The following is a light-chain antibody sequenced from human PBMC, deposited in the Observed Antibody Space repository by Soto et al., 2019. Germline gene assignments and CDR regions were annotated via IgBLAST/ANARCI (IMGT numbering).Light chain of an antibody. CDR3: QQRSNWPPTWT. V-gene: IGKV3-11*01. Sequence: EIVLTQSPVTLSLSPGERATLFCRASQSVGTYLAWYQQKPGQAPRLLIYDASDRATGIPARFSGSGSGTDFTLTISSLEPEDFAVYYCQQRSNWPPTWTFGQGTKVEIK. J-gene: IGKJ1*01. CDR2: DAS. CDR1: QSVGTY.